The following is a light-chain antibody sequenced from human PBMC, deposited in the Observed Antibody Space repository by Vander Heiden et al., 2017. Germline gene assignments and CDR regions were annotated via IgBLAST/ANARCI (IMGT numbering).Light chain of an antibody. CDR2: GAS. CDR1: QSVRGN. V-gene: IGKV3-15*01. J-gene: IGKJ2*01. CDR3: QQYNSWPFT. Sequence: VMTQSLATLSVSPGERATLSCRASQSVRGNLAWYQQKPGQAPRLLIYGASARATGIPARFSGSESGTDFTLTISSLQSEDFAVYYCQQYNSWPFTFGQGTKLEIK.